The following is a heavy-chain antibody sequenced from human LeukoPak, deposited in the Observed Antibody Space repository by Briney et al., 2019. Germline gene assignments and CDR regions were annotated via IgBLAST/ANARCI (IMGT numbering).Heavy chain of an antibody. CDR1: GFTFSSYN. Sequence: PGGSLRLSCAASGFTFSSYNMNWVRQAPGKGLEWVASISSSSSYIYYADSVKGRFTISRDNAKNSLYLQMNSLRAEDTAVYYCARDSWRRNSSSWYRGGYMDVWGKGTTVTVSS. D-gene: IGHD6-13*01. CDR2: ISSSSSYI. J-gene: IGHJ6*03. V-gene: IGHV3-21*01. CDR3: ARDSWRRNSSSWYRGGYMDV.